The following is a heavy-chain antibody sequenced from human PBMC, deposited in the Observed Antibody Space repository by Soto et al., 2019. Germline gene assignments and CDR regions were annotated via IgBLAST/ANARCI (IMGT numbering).Heavy chain of an antibody. J-gene: IGHJ4*02. V-gene: IGHV3-53*01. D-gene: IGHD2-2*01. Sequence: GGSLRLSCAASGFTVSSNYMSWVRQAPGKGLEWVSVIYSGGSTYYADSVKGRFTISRDNSKNTLYLQMNSLRAEDTAVYYCARVERRHQLLPRTTMWFDYWGQGTLVTVSS. CDR1: GFTVSSNY. CDR3: ARVERRHQLLPRTTMWFDY. CDR2: IYSGGST.